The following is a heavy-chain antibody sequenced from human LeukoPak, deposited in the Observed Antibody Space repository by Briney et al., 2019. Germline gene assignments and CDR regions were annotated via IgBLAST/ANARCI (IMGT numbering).Heavy chain of an antibody. CDR3: ASHLLRDYSNYQYYFDY. CDR1: GGTFSSYA. Sequence: ASVKVSCMASGGTFSSYAISWVRQAPGQGLEWMGGIIPIFGTANYAQKFQGRVTITADESTSTAYMELSSLRSEDTAVYYCASHLLRDYSNYQYYFDYWGQGILVTVSS. CDR2: IIPIFGTA. V-gene: IGHV1-69*13. J-gene: IGHJ4*02. D-gene: IGHD4-11*01.